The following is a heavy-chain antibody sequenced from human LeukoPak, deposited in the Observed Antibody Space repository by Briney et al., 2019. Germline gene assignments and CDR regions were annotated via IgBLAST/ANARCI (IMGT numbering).Heavy chain of an antibody. CDR1: GGSVSSSGYY. D-gene: IGHD3-3*01. Sequence: PSETLSLTCTVSGGSVSSSGYYCGWIRQPPGKGLEWIGSIYYSGSTYYNPSLKSRVTISVDTSKNQFSLKLTSVTAADTAVYYGTARFLPYFFFSGYWGQGTLVTVSS. CDR2: IYYSGST. V-gene: IGHV4-39*01. CDR3: TARFLPYFFFSGY. J-gene: IGHJ4*02.